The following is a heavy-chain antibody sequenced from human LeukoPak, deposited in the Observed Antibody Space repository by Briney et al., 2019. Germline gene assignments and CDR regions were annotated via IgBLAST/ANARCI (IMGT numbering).Heavy chain of an antibody. CDR2: ISYDGSNK. Sequence: PGRSLRLSCAASGFTFSSYAMHWVRQAPGKGLEWVAVISYDGSNKYYADSVKGRFTISRDNSKNTLYLQMNSLRAEDTAVYYCASPFWSGFPENYYYYGMDVWGQATTVTVSS. CDR1: GFTFSSYA. V-gene: IGHV3-30-3*01. D-gene: IGHD3-3*01. CDR3: ASPFWSGFPENYYYYGMDV. J-gene: IGHJ6*02.